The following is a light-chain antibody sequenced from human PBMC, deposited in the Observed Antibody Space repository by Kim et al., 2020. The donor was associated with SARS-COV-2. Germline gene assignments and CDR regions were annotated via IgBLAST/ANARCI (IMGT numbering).Light chain of an antibody. V-gene: IGKV1-39*01. CDR3: QQSYSTSWT. Sequence: DIQMTQSPSSLSASVGDRVTITCRASQNINNYLNWFQQKPGKAPRLLISDASNLRSGVPSRFSGSGSGTDFSLTISSLQPADFATYYCQQSYSTSWTFGQGTKVEIK. CDR2: DAS. CDR1: QNINNY. J-gene: IGKJ1*01.